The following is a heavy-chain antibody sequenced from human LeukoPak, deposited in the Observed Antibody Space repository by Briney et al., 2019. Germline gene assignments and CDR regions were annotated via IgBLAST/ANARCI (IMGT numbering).Heavy chain of an antibody. CDR2: IYPGDSDT. CDR1: GYSFTSYW. J-gene: IGHJ4*02. D-gene: IGHD5-12*01. V-gene: IGHV5-51*01. CDR3: ARQDRSGYDFLIDY. Sequence: GEALKISCKGSGYSFTSYWIGWVRQMPGKGLEWMGIIYPGDSDTRYSPYFQGQVTISADKSISTAYLQWSSLKASDPAMYYCARQDRSGYDFLIDYWGQGTLVTVSS.